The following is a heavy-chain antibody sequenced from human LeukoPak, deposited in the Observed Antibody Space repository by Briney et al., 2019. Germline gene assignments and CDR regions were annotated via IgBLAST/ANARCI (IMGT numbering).Heavy chain of an antibody. CDR3: ARDGGCSGGSCYLIYWYFDL. D-gene: IGHD2-15*01. J-gene: IGHJ2*01. CDR2: IYYSGST. V-gene: IGHV4-39*02. CDR1: GGSISSSSYY. Sequence: SETLSLTCTVSGGSISSSSYYWGWTRQPPGKGLEWIGCIYYSGSTYYNPSLKSRVTISVDTSKNQFSLKLSSVTAADTAVYYCARDGGCSGGSCYLIYWYFDLWGRGTLVTVSS.